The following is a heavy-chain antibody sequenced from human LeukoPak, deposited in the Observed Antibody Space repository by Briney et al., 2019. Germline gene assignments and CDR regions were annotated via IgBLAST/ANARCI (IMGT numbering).Heavy chain of an antibody. CDR3: ARRLRKGCNDY. V-gene: IGHV3-7*01. J-gene: IGHJ4*02. Sequence: QPGGSLRLSCAASGFTFSSYAMSWVRQAPGKGLEWVANIKQDGSEKYYVDSVKGRFTISRDNAKNSLYLQMNSLRAEDTAVYYCARRLRKGCNDYWGQGTLVTVSS. D-gene: IGHD2-15*01. CDR2: IKQDGSEK. CDR1: GFTFSSYA.